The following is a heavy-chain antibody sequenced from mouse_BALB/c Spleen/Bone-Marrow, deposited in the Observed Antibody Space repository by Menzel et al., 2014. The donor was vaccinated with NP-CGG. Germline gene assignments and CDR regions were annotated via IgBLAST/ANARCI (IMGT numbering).Heavy chain of an antibody. CDR1: GYSLTSYY. J-gene: IGHJ2*01. Sequence: VQLQQSGPELVKPGASVKISYKASGYSLTSYYIHWVKQRPGRGLEWIGWIFPRNGSTKYNEKFKGKATLTADTSSSTAYMQLSSLTSEDSAVYFCARRDYYGSTYGFDYWGQGTTLTVSS. D-gene: IGHD1-1*01. CDR3: ARRDYYGSTYGFDY. CDR2: IFPRNGST. V-gene: IGHV1-66*01.